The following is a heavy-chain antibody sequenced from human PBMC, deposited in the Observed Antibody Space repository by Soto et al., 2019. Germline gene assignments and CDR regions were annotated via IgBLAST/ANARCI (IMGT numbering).Heavy chain of an antibody. Sequence: QITLKESGPTLVKPTQTLTLTCTFSGFSLSTSGVGVGWIRQPPGKALEWLALIYWDDDKRYSPSLKSTLTITKDTSKNQVVLTMTNMAPVDTATYYRAYIYSYGPCDYWGQGTLVTVSS. V-gene: IGHV2-5*02. CDR1: GFSLSTSGVG. CDR2: IYWDDDK. J-gene: IGHJ4*02. D-gene: IGHD5-18*01. CDR3: AYIYSYGPCDY.